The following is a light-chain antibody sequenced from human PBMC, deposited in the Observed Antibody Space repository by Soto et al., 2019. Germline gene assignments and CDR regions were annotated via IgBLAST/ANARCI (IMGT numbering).Light chain of an antibody. Sequence: QSALTQPASVSGSPGQSITISCTGTSSEVGGYNYVSWYQQHPGKAPKLIIYEVSNRPSGVSTRFSGSKSGNTASLTISGLQAEDEADYYCNSYTSKSTGVFGTGTKVTVL. CDR2: EVS. V-gene: IGLV2-14*01. J-gene: IGLJ1*01. CDR1: SSEVGGYNY. CDR3: NSYTSKSTGV.